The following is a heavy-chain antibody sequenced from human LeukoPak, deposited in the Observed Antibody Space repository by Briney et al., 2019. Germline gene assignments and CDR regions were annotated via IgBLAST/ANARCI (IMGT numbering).Heavy chain of an antibody. CDR3: AKGSRGFDH. Sequence: PGGSLRLSCAASGFTFSTYAMSWVRQAPGKGLEWVASIGGIVGGTDYADSVKGRFTISRDTPKNTLYLQMSSLRAEDTALYYCAKGSRGFDHWGQGTLVTVSS. CDR2: IGGIVGGT. J-gene: IGHJ4*02. V-gene: IGHV3-23*01. CDR1: GFTFSTYA. D-gene: IGHD2-2*01.